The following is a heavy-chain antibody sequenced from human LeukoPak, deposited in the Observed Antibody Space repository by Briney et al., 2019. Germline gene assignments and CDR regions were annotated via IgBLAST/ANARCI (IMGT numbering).Heavy chain of an antibody. D-gene: IGHD7-27*01. CDR2: ISGSGEST. CDR3: AREHWDFDY. Sequence: GGSLRLSCAASGFILSSYAITWIRQAPGKGLEWVSEISGSGESTYYGDSVKGRFTISRDNSKNTLYLQMNSLRAGDTAIYYCAREHWDFDYWGQGTLVTVSS. V-gene: IGHV3-23*01. J-gene: IGHJ4*02. CDR1: GFILSSYA.